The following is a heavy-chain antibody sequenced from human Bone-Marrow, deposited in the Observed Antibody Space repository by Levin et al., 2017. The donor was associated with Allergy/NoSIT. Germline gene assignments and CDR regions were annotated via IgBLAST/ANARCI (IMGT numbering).Heavy chain of an antibody. CDR1: GGSFGYYS. J-gene: IGHJ5*02. Sequence: KISCKASGGSFGYYSITWVRQAPGQGLEWMGRIIPTFGIVNYAQQFQGRVTITADKSTTTGYMELSGLRSEDTAVYYCAREGIDVNLHWFDPWGQGTPVTVSS. D-gene: IGHD6-13*01. CDR3: AREGIDVNLHWFDP. V-gene: IGHV1-69*04. CDR2: IIPTFGIV.